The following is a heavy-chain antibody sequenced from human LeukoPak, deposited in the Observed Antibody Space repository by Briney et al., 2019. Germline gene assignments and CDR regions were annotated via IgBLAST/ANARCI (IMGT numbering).Heavy chain of an antibody. CDR2: INHSGST. Sequence: SETLSLTCAVYGGSFSGYYWSWIRQPPGKGLEWIGEINHSGSTNYNPSLMSRVTISVDTSKNQFSLKLSSVTAADTAVYYCASSYGSGSFWYWGQGTLVTVSS. V-gene: IGHV4-34*01. J-gene: IGHJ4*02. D-gene: IGHD3-10*01. CDR1: GGSFSGYY. CDR3: ASSYGSGSFWY.